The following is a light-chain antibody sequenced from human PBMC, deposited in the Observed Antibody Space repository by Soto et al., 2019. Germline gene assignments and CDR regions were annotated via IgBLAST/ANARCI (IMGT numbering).Light chain of an antibody. Sequence: IVLTQSPATLSLSPGERATLSCRASQSVGSNLAWYQQKPGQAPRLLIYDASNRATGVPAKFSGSGSGTDFTLTISSLEPEDFAVYYCQQRDSWWTFGQGTKVDIK. J-gene: IGKJ1*01. CDR3: QQRDSWWT. V-gene: IGKV3-11*01. CDR2: DAS. CDR1: QSVGSN.